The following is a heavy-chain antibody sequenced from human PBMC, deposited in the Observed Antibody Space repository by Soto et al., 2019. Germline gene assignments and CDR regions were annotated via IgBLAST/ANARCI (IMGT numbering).Heavy chain of an antibody. CDR1: GFTVSNNH. CDR2: IYSGGNT. V-gene: IGHV3-66*01. Sequence: PGGSLRLSCAASGFTVSNNHISWVRQAPGKGLEWVSVIYSGGNTYYADSVKGRFTISRDNSKNTLYLQMNSLRVEDTAVYYCARGGGGVPVDYWGQGTLVTVSS. J-gene: IGHJ4*02. CDR3: ARGGGGVPVDY. D-gene: IGHD3-16*01.